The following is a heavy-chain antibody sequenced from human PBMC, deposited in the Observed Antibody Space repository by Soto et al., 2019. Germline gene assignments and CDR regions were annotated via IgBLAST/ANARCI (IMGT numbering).Heavy chain of an antibody. CDR2: ISTTSFTI. CDR1: GFIFSTYD. CDR3: ARDRCFDGSCYSASDF. J-gene: IGHJ4*02. D-gene: IGHD2-15*01. V-gene: IGHV3-48*02. Sequence: LRLSCVASGFIFSTYDMDWVRQAPGKAPEWIAHISTTSFTIYYADSVKGRFTISRDNVRNSLYLEMKSLRDEDTAVYYCARDRCFDGSCYSASDFWGQGIQVTVSS.